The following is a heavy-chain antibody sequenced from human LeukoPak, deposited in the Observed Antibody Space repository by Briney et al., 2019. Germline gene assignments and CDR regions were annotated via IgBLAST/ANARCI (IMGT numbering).Heavy chain of an antibody. CDR3: ARSSRDGYNRGAFDI. V-gene: IGHV4-59*08. D-gene: IGHD5-24*01. J-gene: IGHJ3*02. Sequence: KPSETLSLTCTVSGGSISSYYWSWIRQPPGKGLEWIGYIYYSGSTNYNPSLKSRVTISVDTSKNQFSLKLSSVTAADRAVYYCARSSRDGYNRGAFDIWGQGTMVTVSS. CDR2: IYYSGST. CDR1: GGSISSYY.